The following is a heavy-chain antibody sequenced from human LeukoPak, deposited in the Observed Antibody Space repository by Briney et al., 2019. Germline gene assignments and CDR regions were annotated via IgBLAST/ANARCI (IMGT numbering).Heavy chain of an antibody. CDR1: GYTFTGHY. CDR3: AREGNGYSSGWYLARGHWTFDY. J-gene: IGHJ4*02. Sequence: ASVKVSCKASGYTFTGHYVNWVRQAPGQGLEWMGWINPNSGGTNYAQKFQGRVTMTRDTSISTAYMELSRLRSDDTAVYYCAREGNGYSSGWYLARGHWTFDYWGQGTLVTVSS. CDR2: INPNSGGT. V-gene: IGHV1-2*02. D-gene: IGHD6-19*01.